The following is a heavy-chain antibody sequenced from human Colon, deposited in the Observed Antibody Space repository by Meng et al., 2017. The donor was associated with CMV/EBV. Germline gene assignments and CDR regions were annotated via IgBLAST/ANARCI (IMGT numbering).Heavy chain of an antibody. CDR2: ISGSGGST. J-gene: IGHJ4*02. D-gene: IGHD3-22*01. CDR3: AKRLNDSSADYAGALDY. Sequence: GESLKISCAASGFTFSSYAMTWVRQAPGKGLEWVSAISGSGGSTYYADSVKGGFIISRDNSKNTLYLQMNSLRAEDTAVYYCAKRLNDSSADYAGALDYWGQGTLVTVSS. V-gene: IGHV3-23*01. CDR1: GFTFSSYA.